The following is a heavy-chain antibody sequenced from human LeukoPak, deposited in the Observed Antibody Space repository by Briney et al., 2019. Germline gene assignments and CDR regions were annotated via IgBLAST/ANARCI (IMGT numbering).Heavy chain of an antibody. CDR1: GYTFSSYD. D-gene: IGHD3-3*01. J-gene: IGHJ5*02. CDR3: ARGPGFLEWLLSGKPPSNWFDP. CDR2: MNPNSGNT. V-gene: IGHV1-8*01. Sequence: ASVKVSCKASGYTFSSYDINWVRQATGQGLEWMGWMNPNSGNTGYAQKFQGRVTMTRNTSISTAYMELSSLRSEDTAVYYCARGPGFLEWLLSGKPPSNWFDPWGQGTLVTVSS.